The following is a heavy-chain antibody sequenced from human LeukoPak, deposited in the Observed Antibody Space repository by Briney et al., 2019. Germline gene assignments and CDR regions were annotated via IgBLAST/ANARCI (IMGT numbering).Heavy chain of an antibody. J-gene: IGHJ4*02. V-gene: IGHV3-23*01. CDR2: ISGSGRST. D-gene: IGHD4-17*01. CDR3: GTTVTTGRRY. CDR1: GFTFSSYA. Sequence: TGGSLRLSCAASGFTFSSYAMSWVRQAPGKGLEWVSAISGSGRSTYYADSVKGRFNISRDNAKNSLYLQMNSLRAEDTAVYYCGTTVTTGRRYWGQGTPVTVSS.